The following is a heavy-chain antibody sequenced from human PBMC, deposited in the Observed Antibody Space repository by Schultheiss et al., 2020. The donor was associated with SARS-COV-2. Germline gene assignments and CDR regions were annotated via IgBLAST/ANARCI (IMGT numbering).Heavy chain of an antibody. CDR1: GFTFGDYA. V-gene: IGHV3-49*03. CDR2: IRSKAYGGTT. J-gene: IGHJ4*02. Sequence: GESLKISCTASGFTFGDYAMGWFRQAPGKGLEWVGFIRSKAYGGTTEYAASVKGRFTISRDDSKSIAYLQMNSLKTEDTAVYYCTRGSGIFGVVTDYWGQGTLVTVSS. CDR3: TRGSGIFGVVTDY. D-gene: IGHD3-3*01.